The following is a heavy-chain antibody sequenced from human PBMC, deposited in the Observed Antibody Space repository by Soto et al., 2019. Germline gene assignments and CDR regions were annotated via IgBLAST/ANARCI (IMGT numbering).Heavy chain of an antibody. J-gene: IGHJ4*02. CDR3: AKDRDTYGPLYYFDS. CDR1: GFTFRNYA. D-gene: IGHD5-18*01. CDR2: VGYSGVST. Sequence: EVQLLESGGGLVQPGGSLRLSCAASGFTFRNYAMSWVRQAPGKGLEWVSTVGYSGVSTYYADSVKGRFTTSRDSSKNTLSLQMDSLRAEDTAVYYCAKDRDTYGPLYYFDSWGQGTLVTVSS. V-gene: IGHV3-23*01.